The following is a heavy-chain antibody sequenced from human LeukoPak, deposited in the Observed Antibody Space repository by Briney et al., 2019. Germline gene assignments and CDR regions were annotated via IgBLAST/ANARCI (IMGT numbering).Heavy chain of an antibody. CDR3: AKEYSSSSNYYYYGMDV. CDR2: ISGGGGST. D-gene: IGHD6-6*01. V-gene: IGHV3-43*02. CDR1: AFTVDDYA. Sequence: GGSLRPSCAASAFTVDDYAMEWVRQAPGKGREWVSLISGGGGSTYYADTVKSRFTISRDNNKNSLYLQMSSLRTEDTALYYCAKEYSSSSNYYYYGMDVWGQGTTVTV. J-gene: IGHJ6*01.